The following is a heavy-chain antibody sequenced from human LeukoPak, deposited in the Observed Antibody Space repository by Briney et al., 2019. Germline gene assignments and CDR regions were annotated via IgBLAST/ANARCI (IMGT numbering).Heavy chain of an antibody. D-gene: IGHD2-21*02. J-gene: IGHJ4*02. CDR2: INPNSGGT. CDR3: ARVGGNCGGNCDYFDY. CDR1: GYTFTGYY. V-gene: IGHV1-2*02. Sequence: GASVKVSCKASGYTFTGYYMHWVRQAPGQGLEWMGWINPNSGGTNYAQKFQGRVTMTRDTSISTAYMELSRLRSDDTAVYYCARVGGNCGGNCDYFDYWGQGTLVTVSS.